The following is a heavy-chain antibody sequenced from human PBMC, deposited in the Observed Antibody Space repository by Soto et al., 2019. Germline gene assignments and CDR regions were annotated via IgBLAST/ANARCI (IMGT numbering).Heavy chain of an antibody. CDR1: GFTFNSYW. D-gene: IGHD2-2*01. V-gene: IGHV3-7*01. J-gene: IGHJ4*02. CDR3: TRDEAAAKD. Sequence: EAQLVESGGGLVQPGGSLRLSCAASGFTFNSYWMSWVRQAPGKGLEWVANIKQDGREKHYVDSVKGRFTISRDNAKNSVYLQMNSLRAEDSAVYYCTRDEAAAKDWGQGTLVTVSS. CDR2: IKQDGREK.